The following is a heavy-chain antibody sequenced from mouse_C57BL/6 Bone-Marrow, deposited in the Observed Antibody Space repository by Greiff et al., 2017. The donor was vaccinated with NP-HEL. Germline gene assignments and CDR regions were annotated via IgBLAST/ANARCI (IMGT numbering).Heavy chain of an antibody. CDR3: APYTTVVDY. CDR2: INPNNGGT. V-gene: IGHV1-26*01. J-gene: IGHJ2*01. Sequence: EVQRVESGPELVKPGASVKISCKASGYTFTDYYMNWVKQSHGKSLEWIGDINPNNGGTSYNQKFKGKATLTVDKSSSTAYMELRSLTSEDSAVYYCAPYTTVVDYWGQGTTLTVSS. D-gene: IGHD1-1*01. CDR1: GYTFTDYY.